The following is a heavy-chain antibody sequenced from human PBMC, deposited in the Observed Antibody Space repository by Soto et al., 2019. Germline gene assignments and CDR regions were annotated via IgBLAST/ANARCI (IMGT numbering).Heavy chain of an antibody. D-gene: IGHD3-10*01. CDR3: ARALGRFGPRNWFDP. J-gene: IGHJ5*02. V-gene: IGHV4-30-4*01. Sequence: PSETLSLTCTVSGGSISSGDYYWSWIRQPPGKGLEWIGYIYYSGSTYYNPSLKGRVTISVDTSKNQFSLKLSSVTAADTAVYYCARALGRFGPRNWFDPWGQGTLVTVSS. CDR2: IYYSGST. CDR1: GGSISSGDYY.